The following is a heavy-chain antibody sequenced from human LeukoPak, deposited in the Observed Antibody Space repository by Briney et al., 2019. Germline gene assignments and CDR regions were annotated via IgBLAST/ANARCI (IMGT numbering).Heavy chain of an antibody. V-gene: IGHV3-23*01. J-gene: IGHJ4*02. CDR1: GFTFSSYG. D-gene: IGHD3-10*01. CDR3: ATWGNRVWFGEPHTTDY. CDR2: ISGSGGST. Sequence: PGGSLRLSCAASGFTFSSYGMTWVRQAPGKGLEWVSAISGSGGSTYYADSVKGRFTISRDNSKNTLYLQMNSLRAEDTAVYYCATWGNRVWFGEPHTTDYWGQGTLVTVSS.